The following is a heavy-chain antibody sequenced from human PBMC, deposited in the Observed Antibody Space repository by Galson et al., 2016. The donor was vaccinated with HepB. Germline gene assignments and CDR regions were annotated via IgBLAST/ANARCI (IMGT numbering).Heavy chain of an antibody. D-gene: IGHD3-22*01. Sequence: SVKVSCKASGYTFSDYGIAWVRQAPGQGLEWMGWISVYNGKTNYAQKVQGRVTMTTDTSTSTAYMELRSLRSDDTAIYYCARGHYYDSSGYYYWGQGTLGTVSS. CDR1: GYTFSDYG. CDR3: ARGHYYDSSGYYY. V-gene: IGHV1-18*01. CDR2: ISVYNGKT. J-gene: IGHJ4*02.